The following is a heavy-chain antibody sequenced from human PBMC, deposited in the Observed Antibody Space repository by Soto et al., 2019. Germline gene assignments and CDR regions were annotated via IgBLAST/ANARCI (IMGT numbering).Heavy chain of an antibody. Sequence: GQLLGSGGGMVQPGGSLRLSCAASGFTFSSFDMNWVRLPPGRGLEWVAAVTVSASSTHYADSVKGRFTISRDNSKNTLYVQMISMRAEDTVVYYCAKGEAVLLDPCAVGSQGIMVTFSS. CDR2: VTVSASST. CDR1: GFTFSSFD. D-gene: IGHD2-15*01. CDR3: AKGEAVLLDPCAV. V-gene: IGHV3-23*01. J-gene: IGHJ3*01.